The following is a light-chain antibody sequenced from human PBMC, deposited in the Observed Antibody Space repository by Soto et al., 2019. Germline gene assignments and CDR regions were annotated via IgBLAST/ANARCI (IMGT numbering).Light chain of an antibody. V-gene: IGKV1-39*01. CDR1: QNVNNW. CDR3: QQSFNNPT. Sequence: DIQMTQFPSALSASVGDIVTITFRASQNVNNWLAWYQHKPGKAPQLLISAASTLQSGVPSRFSGGGSGADFTLNITSLQPEDFATYYCQQSFNNPTFGQGTKVDI. J-gene: IGKJ2*01. CDR2: AAS.